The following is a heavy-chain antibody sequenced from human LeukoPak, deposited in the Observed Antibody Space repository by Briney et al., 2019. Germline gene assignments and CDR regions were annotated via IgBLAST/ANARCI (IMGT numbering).Heavy chain of an antibody. CDR3: ASADYGDYVFDY. CDR2: IYYSGST. J-gene: IGHJ4*02. Sequence: PSETLSLTCTVSGGSISSSSYYWGWIRQPPGKGLEWIGSIYYSGSTNYNPSLKSRVTMSVDTSKNQFSLKLSSVTAADTAVYYCASADYGDYVFDYWGQGTLVTVSS. V-gene: IGHV4-39*07. CDR1: GGSISSSSYY. D-gene: IGHD4-17*01.